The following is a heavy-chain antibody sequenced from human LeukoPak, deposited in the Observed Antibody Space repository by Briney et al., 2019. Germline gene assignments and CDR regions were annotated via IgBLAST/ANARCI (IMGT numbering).Heavy chain of an antibody. J-gene: IGHJ3*01. CDR3: ARAPNDSGDYVSLPPQENDAFDL. Sequence: PSETLSLTCTVSGGSISIGGYYWSWIRQHPGKGLEWLGHISYTGSTYYNPSLKSRVTISVDTSTSQFSLRLSSVTAADTAVYYCARAPNDSGDYVSLPPQENDAFDLWGQGTMVTVSS. CDR2: ISYTGST. D-gene: IGHD4-17*01. CDR1: GGSISIGGYY. V-gene: IGHV4-31*03.